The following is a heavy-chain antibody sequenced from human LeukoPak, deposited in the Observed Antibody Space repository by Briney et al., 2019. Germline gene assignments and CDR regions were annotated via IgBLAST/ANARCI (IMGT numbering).Heavy chain of an antibody. CDR1: GFTFSSYG. CDR3: AKDRSSGWPTSDAFDI. Sequence: GGSLRLSCAASGFTFSSYGMHWVRQAPGKGLEWVAFIRYDGSNKYYADSVKGRFTISRDNSKNTLYLQMNSLRAEDTAVYYCAKDRSSGWPTSDAFDIWGQGTMVTVSS. J-gene: IGHJ3*02. D-gene: IGHD6-6*01. V-gene: IGHV3-30*02. CDR2: IRYDGSNK.